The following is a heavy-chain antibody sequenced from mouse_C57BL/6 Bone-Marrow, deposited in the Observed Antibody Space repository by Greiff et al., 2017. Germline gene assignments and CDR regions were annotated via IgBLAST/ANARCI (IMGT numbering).Heavy chain of an antibody. J-gene: IGHJ1*03. V-gene: IGHV1-59*01. CDR1: GYTFTSYW. CDR3: ARGDGFYWYFDG. D-gene: IGHD2-3*01. Sequence: VQLQQPGAELVRPGTSVKLSCKASGYTFTSYWMHWVKQRPGQGLEWIGVIDPSDSYTNYNQKFKGKATLTVDPSSSTAYMQLSSLTSEDSAVYYCARGDGFYWYFDGWGTGTTVTVSS. CDR2: IDPSDSYT.